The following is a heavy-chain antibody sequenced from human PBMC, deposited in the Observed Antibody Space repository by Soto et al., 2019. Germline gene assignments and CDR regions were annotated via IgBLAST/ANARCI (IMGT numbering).Heavy chain of an antibody. J-gene: IGHJ4*02. CDR2: IIPLLSTA. D-gene: IGHD5-12*01. Sequence: QVQLVQSGAEVKKPGSSVKVSCKASGGPFSNDIITWVRQAPGQGLEWMGRIIPLLSTATYAQKFQGRLPITADRSTGTAYMELNSLTSEDTAVYYCARDSPIGSTFSGYDAIDYWGQGTLLTVSS. V-gene: IGHV1-69*08. CDR1: GGPFSNDI. CDR3: ARDSPIGSTFSGYDAIDY.